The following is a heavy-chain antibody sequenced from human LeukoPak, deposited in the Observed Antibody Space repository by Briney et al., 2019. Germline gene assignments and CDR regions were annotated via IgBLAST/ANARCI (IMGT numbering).Heavy chain of an antibody. V-gene: IGHV4-4*02. Sequence: PSDTLSLTCAVSGGSISSNNWWSWVRQPPGKGLEWIGEISHSGTTNYNPSLKSRVTISVDKSKNQLSLKLSSVTAADTAVYYCARAGIGYNLGDYWGQGTLVTVSS. J-gene: IGHJ4*02. D-gene: IGHD5-24*01. CDR3: ARAGIGYNLGDY. CDR1: GGSISSNNW. CDR2: ISHSGTT.